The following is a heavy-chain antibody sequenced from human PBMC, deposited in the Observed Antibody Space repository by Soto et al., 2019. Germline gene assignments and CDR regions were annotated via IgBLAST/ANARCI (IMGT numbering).Heavy chain of an antibody. CDR1: GFTSSGSA. Sequence: EVQLVESGGGLVQRGGSLKLSCAASGFTSSGSAMHWVRQASGKGLEWAGRIRSKANNYATSYGASGKGRFTISRDDSENTTYLQMNSLETEDTAVYYCTRSGYGDYGDYYFDYWGQGTLVTVSS. V-gene: IGHV3-73*01. D-gene: IGHD4-17*01. CDR3: TRSGYGDYGDYYFDY. J-gene: IGHJ4*02. CDR2: IRSKANNYAT.